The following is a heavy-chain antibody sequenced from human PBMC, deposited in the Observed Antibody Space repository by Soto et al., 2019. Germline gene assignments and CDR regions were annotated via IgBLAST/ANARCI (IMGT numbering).Heavy chain of an antibody. CDR3: ASGASRWYPYFFDS. V-gene: IGHV1-69*01. J-gene: IGHJ4*02. Sequence: QAQVVQSGAEVRKPGSSVKLSCKASEGTFNSYAIAWVRQAPGQGLEWMGGIIPYYTTLNYAQKFQDRVTITADAATNTVYKELSILRSDDTAVYFCASGASRWYPYFFDSWAQGTLVTVSS. CDR1: EGTFNSYA. CDR2: IIPYYTTL. D-gene: IGHD6-13*01.